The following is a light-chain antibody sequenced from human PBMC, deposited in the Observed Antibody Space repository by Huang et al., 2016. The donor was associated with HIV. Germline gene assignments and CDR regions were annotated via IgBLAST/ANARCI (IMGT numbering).Light chain of an antibody. V-gene: IGKV2D-29*02. CDR3: MQRTQRPLT. CDR1: QSLLHSDVETY. CDR2: EGS. J-gene: IGKJ4*01. Sequence: DIVMTQTPLSLSVTPGQPASISCKSSQSLLHSDVETYLYWYLHKPGQSPQLLIYEGSNRVSGVPDRFSGSGSGTDFTLRISRVEAEDVGVYYCMQRTQRPLTFGGGTKVEIK.